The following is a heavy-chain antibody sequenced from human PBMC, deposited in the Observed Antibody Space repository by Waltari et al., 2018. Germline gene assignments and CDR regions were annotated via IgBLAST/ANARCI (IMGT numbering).Heavy chain of an antibody. CDR3: ARVSLAPHAFDI. CDR2: IYYSGST. J-gene: IGHJ3*02. CDR1: GGSISSSSYY. Sequence: QLQLQESGPGLVKPSETLSLTCTVSGGSISSSSYYWGWIRQPPGKGLEWIGSIYYSGSTYYNPSLKSRVTISVDTSKNQFSLKLSSVTAADTAVYYCARVSLAPHAFDIWGQGTMVTVSS. V-gene: IGHV4-39*07.